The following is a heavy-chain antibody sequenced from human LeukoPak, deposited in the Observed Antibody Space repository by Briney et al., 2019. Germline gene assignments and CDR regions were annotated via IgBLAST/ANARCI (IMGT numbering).Heavy chain of an antibody. J-gene: IGHJ3*02. D-gene: IGHD3-9*01. CDR3: ARDYDILTGYHAFDI. CDR2: IYHSGRT. Sequence: SGTLSLACAVSGGSLSSRNRWSWVRQPPGKGLEWIGEIYHSGRTNYNPSLKSRVTISVDTSKNQFSLKLNSVTAADTAVYYCARDYDILTGYHAFDIWGQGTMVTVSS. V-gene: IGHV4-4*02. CDR1: GGSLSSRNR.